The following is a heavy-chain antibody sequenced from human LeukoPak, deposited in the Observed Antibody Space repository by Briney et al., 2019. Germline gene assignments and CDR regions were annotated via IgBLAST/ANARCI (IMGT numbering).Heavy chain of an antibody. Sequence: ASVKVSCKASGGTFTSYGISWVRQAPGQGLEWMGWISAYNGNTNYAQKLQGRVTMTTDTSTSTAYMELRSLRSDDTAVYYCARAETDYGDYFFDYWGQGTLVTVSS. V-gene: IGHV1-18*01. J-gene: IGHJ4*02. CDR1: GGTFTSYG. CDR2: ISAYNGNT. D-gene: IGHD4-17*01. CDR3: ARAETDYGDYFFDY.